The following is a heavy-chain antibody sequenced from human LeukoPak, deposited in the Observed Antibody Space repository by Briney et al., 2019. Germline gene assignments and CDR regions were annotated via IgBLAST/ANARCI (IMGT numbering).Heavy chain of an antibody. D-gene: IGHD2-2*01. J-gene: IGHJ6*03. CDR2: IYYSGST. Sequence: SETLSLTCTVSGGSISSHYWSWIRQPPGKGLEWIGYIYYSGSTNYNPSLKSRVTISVDTSKNQFSLKLSSVTAADTAVYYCARWGSGYCSGTSCLPYYYYYYMDVWGKGTTVTVSS. CDR3: ARWGSGYCSGTSCLPYYYYYYMDV. CDR1: GGSISSHY. V-gene: IGHV4-59*11.